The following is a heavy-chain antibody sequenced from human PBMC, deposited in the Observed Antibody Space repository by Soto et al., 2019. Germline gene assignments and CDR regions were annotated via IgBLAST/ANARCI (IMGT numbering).Heavy chain of an antibody. CDR1: GFTFNTFG. Sequence: GGSLRLSCVPSGFTFNTFGISWVRQAPGKGLEWVSGIGGSGISTFYADSVKGRFTISRDNSKNTLYLQMNRLRDEHTAVSDFAKTIMAFFWAGESWGQGTLVTFS. CDR2: IGGSGIST. V-gene: IGHV3-23*01. J-gene: IGHJ4*02. D-gene: IGHD5-12*01. CDR3: AKTIMAFFWAGES.